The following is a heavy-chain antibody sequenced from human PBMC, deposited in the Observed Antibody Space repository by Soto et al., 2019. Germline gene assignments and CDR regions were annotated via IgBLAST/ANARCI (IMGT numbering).Heavy chain of an antibody. V-gene: IGHV4-34*01. Sequence: ASETLSLTCAVSGGSFSGYYWSWIRQPPGKGLEWIGEINHSGSTNYNPSLKNRVTISVDTPKNQFSLRLSSVPAADTAVYYCASFQVRIVGATALDYWGHGTQVTVSS. CDR2: INHSGST. D-gene: IGHD1-26*01. CDR1: GGSFSGYY. CDR3: ASFQVRIVGATALDY. J-gene: IGHJ4*01.